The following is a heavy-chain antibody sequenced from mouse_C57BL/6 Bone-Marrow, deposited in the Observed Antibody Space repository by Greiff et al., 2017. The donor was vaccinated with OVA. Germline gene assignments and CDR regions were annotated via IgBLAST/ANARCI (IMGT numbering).Heavy chain of an antibody. CDR2: ISSGGSYT. V-gene: IGHV5-6*01. J-gene: IGHJ2*01. CDR1: GFTFSSYG. CDR3: ARLGARTTGDY. D-gene: IGHD1-1*01. Sequence: EVQGVESGGDLVKPGGSLKLSCAASGFTFSSYGMSWVRQTPDKRLEWVATISSGGSYTYYPDSVKGRFTISRDNAKNTLYLQMGSLKSEDTAMYFRARLGARTTGDYWGQGTTLTVSS.